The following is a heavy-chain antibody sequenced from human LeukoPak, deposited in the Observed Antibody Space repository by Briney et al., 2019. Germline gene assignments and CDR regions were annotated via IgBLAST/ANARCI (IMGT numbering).Heavy chain of an antibody. D-gene: IGHD3-16*02. Sequence: PSETLSLTCAVYGGSFSGYYWSWIRQPPGKGLEWIGEINHSGSTNYNPSLKSRVTISVDTSKNQFSLKLSSVTAADTAVYYCARGTNDYVWGSYRRAPRNYYGMDVWGQGTTVTVSS. CDR2: INHSGST. J-gene: IGHJ6*02. CDR1: GGSFSGYY. CDR3: ARGTNDYVWGSYRRAPRNYYGMDV. V-gene: IGHV4-34*01.